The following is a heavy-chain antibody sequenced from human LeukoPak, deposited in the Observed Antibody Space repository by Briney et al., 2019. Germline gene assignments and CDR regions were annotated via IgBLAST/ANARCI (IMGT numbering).Heavy chain of an antibody. CDR2: IRSKNYGGTT. J-gene: IGHJ4*02. V-gene: IGHV3-49*04. D-gene: IGHD5-12*01. Sequence: GGSLRLSCTGSGFTFGDYAMNWVRQAPGKGLEWVGFIRSKNYGGTTEYAASVKGRFTISRDESKSIAYLQMNSLKTEDTAMYYCTRVIVATKDYWGQGTLVTVSS. CDR1: GFTFGDYA. CDR3: TRVIVATKDY.